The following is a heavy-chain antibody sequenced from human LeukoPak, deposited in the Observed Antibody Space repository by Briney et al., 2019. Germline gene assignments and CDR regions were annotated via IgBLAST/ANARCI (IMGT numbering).Heavy chain of an antibody. J-gene: IGHJ4*02. CDR2: ISSSGGTI. CDR1: GFTFSSNN. V-gene: IGHV3-48*02. CDR3: ARGNRGDY. D-gene: IGHD2/OR15-2a*01. Sequence: GGPLRLSCAASGFTFSSNNMNWVRQAPGKGLDWVSYISSSGGTIYCADSVKGRFTISRDNAKHSLYLQMNSLRDEDTAVDYCARGNRGDYWGQGTLVTVSS.